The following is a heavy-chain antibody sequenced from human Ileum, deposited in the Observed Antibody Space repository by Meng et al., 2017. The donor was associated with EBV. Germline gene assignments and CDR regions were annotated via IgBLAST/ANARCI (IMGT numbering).Heavy chain of an antibody. Sequence: QGQLWCSGAEGKKHAAEIEVPDKVYGNNLTNKAIHWVRQDPGQGLEWMGWINPRNGNTEYSQKFQDRVTITRDTSASTAYMELSSLTSEDMAVYFCAVEVIFGGVPFDDWGQGTLVTVSS. CDR2: INPRNGNT. V-gene: IGHV1-3*01. J-gene: IGHJ4*02. D-gene: IGHD2-8*02. CDR1: GNNLTNKA. CDR3: AVEVIFGGVPFDD.